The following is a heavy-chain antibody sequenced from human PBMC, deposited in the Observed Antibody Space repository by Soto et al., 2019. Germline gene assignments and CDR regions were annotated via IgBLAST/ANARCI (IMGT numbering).Heavy chain of an antibody. CDR2: IYYSGST. CDR1: GGSISSGDYY. Sequence: SETLSLTCTVSGGSISSGDYYWSWIRQHPGKGLEWIGYIYYSGSTYYNPSLKSRITISVDTSKNQFSLKLSSVTAADTAVYYCARSHPFGVITNFDYWGQGTLVTAPQ. CDR3: ARSHPFGVITNFDY. V-gene: IGHV4-31*03. J-gene: IGHJ4*02. D-gene: IGHD3-3*01.